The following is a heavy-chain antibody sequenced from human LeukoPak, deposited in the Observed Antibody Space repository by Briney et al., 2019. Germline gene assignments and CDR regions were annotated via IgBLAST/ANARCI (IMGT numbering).Heavy chain of an antibody. V-gene: IGHV3-20*04. J-gene: IGHJ1*01. CDR2: IKWNGGST. Sequence: PGGSLRLSCAASGFTFDDHDMSWVRQAPGKGLEWVSGIKWNGGSTGYADSVKGQFTITRDNAKNSLYLQMNSLRAEDTALYYCARPHEGYGYFQNWGQGTLVTVSS. D-gene: IGHD1-1*01. CDR3: ARPHEGYGYFQN. CDR1: GFTFDDHD.